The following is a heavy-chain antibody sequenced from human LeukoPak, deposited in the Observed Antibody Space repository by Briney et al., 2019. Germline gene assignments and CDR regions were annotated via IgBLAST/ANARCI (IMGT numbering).Heavy chain of an antibody. D-gene: IGHD4/OR15-4a*01. CDR1: GGSFSGYY. CDR3: ARDAGATAY. CDR2: INHSGST. J-gene: IGHJ4*02. V-gene: IGHV4-34*01. Sequence: SETLSLTCAVYGGSFSGYYWSWIRQPPGKGLEWIGEINHSGSTNYNPSLKSRVTISVDTSKNQFSLKLTSVPSADTAVYYCARDAGATAYWGQGALVTVSS.